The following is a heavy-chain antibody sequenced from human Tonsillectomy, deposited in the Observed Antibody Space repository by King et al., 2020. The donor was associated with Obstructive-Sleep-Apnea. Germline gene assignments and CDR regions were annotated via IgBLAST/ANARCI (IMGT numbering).Heavy chain of an antibody. V-gene: IGHV1-2*02. Sequence: QLVQSGAEVKKPGASVKVSCKASGYTFSGYYIHWVRQAPGQGLEWMGWISPNSGATQYAQKFQERVTMTRDTSISTAYMDLRRIGSDDTAIYYCARDMSAYDSTSPAYWGQGTLVTVSS. D-gene: IGHD3-10*01. CDR1: GYTFSGYY. CDR3: ARDMSAYDSTSPAY. CDR2: ISPNSGAT. J-gene: IGHJ4*02.